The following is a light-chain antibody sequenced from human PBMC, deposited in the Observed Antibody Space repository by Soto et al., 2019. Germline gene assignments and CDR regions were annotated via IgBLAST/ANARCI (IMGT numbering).Light chain of an antibody. Sequence: DIQLTQSPSFLSASVGDRVTITCRASQGISSYLAWYQQKPGKAPKLLIYAASTLQSGVPSRFSGSSSGTEVTLTISSLQPEDFATNYCQQLNSYPFTVGPWPKVDIK. CDR1: QGISSY. CDR2: AAS. J-gene: IGKJ3*01. CDR3: QQLNSYPFT. V-gene: IGKV1-9*01.